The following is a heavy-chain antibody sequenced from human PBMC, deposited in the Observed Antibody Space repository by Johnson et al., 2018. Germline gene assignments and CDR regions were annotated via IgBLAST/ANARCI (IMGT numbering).Heavy chain of an antibody. CDR1: GYRFTSYW. D-gene: IGHD2-15*01. Sequence: VQLVQSGAEVKKXGESXKIXCKGSGYRFTSYWIGWVRQMPGKGLEWMGIIYPGDSETRYSPSFQGQYTISADTSISTAYRQWSSLKASETAMYYCARRGGRYYMDVWGKGTTVTVSS. CDR3: ARRGGRYYMDV. CDR2: IYPGDSET. V-gene: IGHV5-51*03. J-gene: IGHJ6*03.